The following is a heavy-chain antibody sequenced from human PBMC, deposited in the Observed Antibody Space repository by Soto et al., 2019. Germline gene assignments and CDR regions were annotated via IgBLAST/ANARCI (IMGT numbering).Heavy chain of an antibody. CDR3: ARGSSGWSGGVFDY. CDR2: INPNSGDT. D-gene: IGHD6-19*01. V-gene: IGHV1-2*02. Sequence: WASVKVSCTASGYTFTGYYIHWVRQAPGQGLEWMGWINPNSGDTTSAQKFQGRVTMTRDTSVSTAYMELSRLRSDDTAVYYCARGSSGWSGGVFDYWGQGTLVTVT. J-gene: IGHJ4*02. CDR1: GYTFTGYY.